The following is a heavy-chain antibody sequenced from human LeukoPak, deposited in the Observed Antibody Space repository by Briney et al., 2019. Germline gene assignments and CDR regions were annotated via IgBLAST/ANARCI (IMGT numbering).Heavy chain of an antibody. CDR1: GGSFSGYY. D-gene: IGHD6-25*01. J-gene: IGHJ4*02. CDR2: INHSGST. CDR3: ARRRLRHRSFDY. Sequence: SETLSLTCAVYGGSFSGYYWSWIRKPPGKGLEWIGEINHSGSTNYNPSLKSRVTISVDTSKNQFSLKLSSVTAGDTAVYYCARRRLRHRSFDYWGQGTLVTVSS. V-gene: IGHV4-34*01.